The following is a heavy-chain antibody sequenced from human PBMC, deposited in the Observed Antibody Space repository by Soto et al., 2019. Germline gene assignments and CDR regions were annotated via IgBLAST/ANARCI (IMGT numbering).Heavy chain of an antibody. D-gene: IGHD2-15*01. J-gene: IGHJ6*02. CDR1: GFTFSYYD. CDR2: IGTAGDT. V-gene: IGHV3-13*01. CDR3: ARARYCSGGSCDYSYYYGMDV. Sequence: GGSLRLSCAASGFTFSYYDMHWVRQATGKGLEWVSAIGTAGDTYYPGSVKGRFTISRENAKNSLYLQMKSLRAEDTAVYYCARARYCSGGSCDYSYYYGMDVWGRGTTVTVSS.